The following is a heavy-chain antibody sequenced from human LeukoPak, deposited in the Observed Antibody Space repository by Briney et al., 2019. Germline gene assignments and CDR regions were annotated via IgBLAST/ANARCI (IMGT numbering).Heavy chain of an antibody. Sequence: GASVKVSCKASGYTFTSYGISWVRQAPGQGLEWMGWISAYNGNTNYAQKLQGGVTMTTDTSTSTAYMELRSLRSDDTAVYYCARALGYCGGDCWLDPWGQGTLVTVSS. D-gene: IGHD2-21*02. CDR2: ISAYNGNT. CDR1: GYTFTSYG. V-gene: IGHV1-18*01. CDR3: ARALGYCGGDCWLDP. J-gene: IGHJ5*02.